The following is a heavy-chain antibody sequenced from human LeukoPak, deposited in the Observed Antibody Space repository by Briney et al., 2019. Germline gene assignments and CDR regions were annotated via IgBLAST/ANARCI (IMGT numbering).Heavy chain of an antibody. CDR2: ISSSSSYI. CDR3: AKDTKWQLNAYYFDY. Sequence: GSLRLSCAACGFTFISYSMNWVRQAPGKGLEWVPSISSSSSYIYYADSVKGRFTISRDNAKKSLYLQMNSLRAEDTAVYYCAKDTKWQLNAYYFDYWGQGTLVTVSS. D-gene: IGHD1-26*01. J-gene: IGHJ4*02. V-gene: IGHV3-21*01. CDR1: GFTFISYS.